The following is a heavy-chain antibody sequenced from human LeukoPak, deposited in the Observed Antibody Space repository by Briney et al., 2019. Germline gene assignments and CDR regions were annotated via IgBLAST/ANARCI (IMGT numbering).Heavy chain of an antibody. V-gene: IGHV3-74*01. CDR1: GFTFSNYW. CDR2: INPDGSTT. CDR3: ARSGRGGAFDI. D-gene: IGHD1-26*01. Sequence: GGSLRLSCAASGFTFSNYWMHWVRQDPGKGLVWVSFINPDGSTTNYADSVKGRFTISGDNAKNTLYLQMNSLRAEDTAMYYCARSGRGGAFDIWGQGTMVTVSS. J-gene: IGHJ3*02.